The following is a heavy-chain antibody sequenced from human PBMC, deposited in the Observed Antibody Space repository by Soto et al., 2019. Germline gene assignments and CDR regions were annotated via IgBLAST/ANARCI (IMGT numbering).Heavy chain of an antibody. Sequence: GGSLRLSCAASGFTFSSYAMHWVRQAPGKGLEYVSAISSNGGSTYYANSVKGRFTISRDNSKNTLYLQMGSLRAEDMAVYYCARARRVGSSWYFDLWGRGTLVTVSS. CDR1: GFTFSSYA. CDR3: ARARRVGSSWYFDL. CDR2: ISSNGGST. V-gene: IGHV3-64*01. J-gene: IGHJ2*01. D-gene: IGHD6-13*01.